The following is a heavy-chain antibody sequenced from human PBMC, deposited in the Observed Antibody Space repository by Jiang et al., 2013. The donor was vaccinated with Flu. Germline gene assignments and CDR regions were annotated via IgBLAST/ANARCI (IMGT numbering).Heavy chain of an antibody. V-gene: IGHV2-70*11. D-gene: IGHD5-12*01. Sequence: KPTQTLTLTCTFSGFSLSTSGMCVSWIRQPPGKALEWLARIDWDDDKYYSTSLKTRLTISKDTSKNQVVLTMTNMDPVDTATYYCARIQVDIVATTYFDYWGQGTLVTVSS. CDR2: IDWDDDK. CDR3: ARIQVDIVATTYFDY. CDR1: GFSLSTSGMC. J-gene: IGHJ4*02.